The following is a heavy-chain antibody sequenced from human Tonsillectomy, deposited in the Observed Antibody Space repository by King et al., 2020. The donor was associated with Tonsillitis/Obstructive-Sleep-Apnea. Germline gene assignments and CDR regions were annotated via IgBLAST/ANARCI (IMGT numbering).Heavy chain of an antibody. J-gene: IGHJ5*02. CDR2: IWYDGSNK. Sequence: VQLVESGGGVVQPGRSLRLSCAASGFTFSSYGMHWVRQAPGKGLEWVAVIWYDGSNKYYADSVKGRFTISRDNSKNTLYLQMNSLRAEDTAVYYWAAFQGVENWFDPWGQGTLVTVSS. CDR1: GFTFSSYG. V-gene: IGHV3-33*01. D-gene: IGHD3-10*01. CDR3: AAFQGVENWFDP.